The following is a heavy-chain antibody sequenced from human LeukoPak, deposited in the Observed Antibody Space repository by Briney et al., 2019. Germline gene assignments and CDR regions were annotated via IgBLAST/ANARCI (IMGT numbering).Heavy chain of an antibody. J-gene: IGHJ4*02. V-gene: IGHV4-59*08. D-gene: IGHD5-24*01. Sequence: SETLSLTCTVSGGSISGYYWSWIRQPPGKGLEWIGYIYYSGSTNYNPSLKSRVTISVDTSKNQFSLKLRSVTAADTAVYYCARRSRDDYNYVYCFDYWGQGTLVTVSS. CDR3: ARRSRDDYNYVYCFDY. CDR1: GGSISGYY. CDR2: IYYSGST.